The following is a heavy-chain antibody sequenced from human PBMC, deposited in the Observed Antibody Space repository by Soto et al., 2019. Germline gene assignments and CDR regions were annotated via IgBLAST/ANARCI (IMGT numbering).Heavy chain of an antibody. J-gene: IGHJ4*02. CDR2: VNPDGSIT. CDR1: GFTFSSYW. Sequence: GGSLRLSCAASGFTFSSYWMNWARQGPGKGLVWVSRVNPDGSITSCADSVKGRFTISRDNAKNTLYPQMSSLRVEDTAVYYCARTPTSDALYFDYWGQGAMVTVSS. CDR3: ARTPTSDALYFDY. V-gene: IGHV3-74*01. D-gene: IGHD2-15*01.